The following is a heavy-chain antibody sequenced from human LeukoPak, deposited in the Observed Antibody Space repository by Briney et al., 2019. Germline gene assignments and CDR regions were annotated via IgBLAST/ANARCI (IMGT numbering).Heavy chain of an antibody. D-gene: IGHD1-1*01. Sequence: ASVKVSCKASGYTFTAFYMHWVRQAPGQGLEWMGWISPNSGGTKYAQKFQDRVAMTRDTSINTVYMELSRLRSDDTAAYYCARAGTSIALDPWGQGTLVTVSS. CDR3: ARAGTSIALDP. V-gene: IGHV1-2*02. CDR2: ISPNSGGT. J-gene: IGHJ5*02. CDR1: GYTFTAFY.